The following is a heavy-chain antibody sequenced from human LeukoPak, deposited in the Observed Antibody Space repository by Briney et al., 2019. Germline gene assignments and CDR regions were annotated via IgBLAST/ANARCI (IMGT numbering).Heavy chain of an antibody. Sequence: SETLSLTCAVYGGSFSGYYWSWIRQPPGKGLEWIGEINHSGSTNYNPPLKSRVTISVDTSKNQFSLKLSSVTAADTAVYYCARASWSGYFPNGYYYGMDVWGQGTTVTVSS. CDR1: GGSFSGYY. CDR2: INHSGST. J-gene: IGHJ6*02. D-gene: IGHD3-3*01. V-gene: IGHV4-34*01. CDR3: ARASWSGYFPNGYYYGMDV.